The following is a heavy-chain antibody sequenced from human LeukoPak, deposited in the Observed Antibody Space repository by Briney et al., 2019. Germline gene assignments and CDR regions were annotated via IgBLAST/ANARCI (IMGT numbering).Heavy chain of an antibody. CDR1: GFTFSSCA. J-gene: IGHJ5*02. CDR3: ARDLNSALWFDP. V-gene: IGHV3-30-3*01. Sequence: GGSLRLSCAASGFTFSSCAMHWVRQAPGKGLEWVAVISYDGSNKYYADSVKGRFTISRDNSKNTLYLQMNSLRAEDTAVYYCARDLNSALWFDPWGQGTLVTVSS. CDR2: ISYDGSNK. D-gene: IGHD2/OR15-2a*01.